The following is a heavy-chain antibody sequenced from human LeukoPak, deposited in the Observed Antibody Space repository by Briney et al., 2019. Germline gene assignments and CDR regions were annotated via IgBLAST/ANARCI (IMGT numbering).Heavy chain of an antibody. CDR3: AKDRTFGVHDAFDI. CDR1: GFTFSSYG. J-gene: IGHJ3*02. V-gene: IGHV3-30*18. D-gene: IGHD3-16*01. CDR2: ISYDGSNK. Sequence: QSGGSLRLSCAASGFTFSSYGMHWVRQAPGKGLEWVAVISYDGSNKYYADSVKGRFTISRDNSKNTLYLQMNSLRAEDTAVYYCAKDRTFGVHDAFDIWGQGTMVTVSS.